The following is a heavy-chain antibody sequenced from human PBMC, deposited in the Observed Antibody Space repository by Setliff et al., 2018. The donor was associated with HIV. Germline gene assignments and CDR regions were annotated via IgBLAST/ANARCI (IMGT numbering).Heavy chain of an antibody. V-gene: IGHV3-23*01. Sequence: GGSLRLSCAASGFTFSNHVMNWVRQAPGKGLEWVSAIGGSTGSTYYADSVKGRFTISTDNSKNTLYLQMNSLRAEDTAVYYCAREGQWLDGFDYWGQGTLVTVSS. CDR1: GFTFSNHV. CDR3: AREGQWLDGFDY. D-gene: IGHD6-19*01. J-gene: IGHJ4*02. CDR2: IGGSTGST.